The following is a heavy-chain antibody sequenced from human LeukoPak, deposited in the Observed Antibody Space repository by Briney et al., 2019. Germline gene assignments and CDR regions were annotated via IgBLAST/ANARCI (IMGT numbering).Heavy chain of an antibody. CDR3: ARVKITIFFYGMDV. CDR1: GFTFSDYY. D-gene: IGHD3-9*01. V-gene: IGHV3-11*06. J-gene: IGHJ6*02. Sequence: PGGSLRPSCAASGFTFSDYYMSWIRQAPGKGLEWVSYISSSSSYIYYADSVKGRFTISRDNAKNSLYLQMNSLRAEDTAVYYCARVKITIFFYGMDVWGQGTTVTVSS. CDR2: ISSSSSYI.